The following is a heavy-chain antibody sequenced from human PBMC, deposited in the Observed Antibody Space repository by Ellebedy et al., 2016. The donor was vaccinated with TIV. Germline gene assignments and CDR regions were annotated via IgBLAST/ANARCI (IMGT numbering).Heavy chain of an antibody. D-gene: IGHD4-23*01. Sequence: SETLSLXCTVSGGSVSNTMYYWGWIRQPPGKGLEWIANVYSTGLTYHNPSLQSRVTISADTGKNQISLKLTSVTAADTAIYYCVRLRWYSSHCHYDDWGQGTLVTVSS. V-gene: IGHV4-39*01. CDR2: VYSTGLT. CDR3: VRLRWYSSHCHYDD. J-gene: IGHJ4*02. CDR1: GGSVSNTMYY.